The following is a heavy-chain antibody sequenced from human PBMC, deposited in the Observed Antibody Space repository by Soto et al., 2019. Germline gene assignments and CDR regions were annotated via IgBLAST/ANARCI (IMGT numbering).Heavy chain of an antibody. Sequence: PSETLSLTCTVSGGSINNYYWSWIRQPPGKGLEWIGYIYYTGNTNYNPSLKSRVTISVDTSKNQFSLKLNSVTAADTVVFFCVRGRDGSGSYWYAFDIWGQGTMVTVSS. CDR2: IYYTGNT. CDR1: GGSINNYY. V-gene: IGHV4-59*12. D-gene: IGHD3-10*01. J-gene: IGHJ3*02. CDR3: VRGRDGSGSYWYAFDI.